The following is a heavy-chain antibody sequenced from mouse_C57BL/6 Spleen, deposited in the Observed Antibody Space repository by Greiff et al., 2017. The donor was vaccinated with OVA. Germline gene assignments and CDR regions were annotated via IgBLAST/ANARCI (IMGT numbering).Heavy chain of an antibody. J-gene: IGHJ4*01. CDR3: SYYSNYGYYAMDY. D-gene: IGHD2-5*01. V-gene: IGHV1-50*01. CDR1: GYTFTSYW. Sequence: QVQLQQPGAELVKPGASVKLSCKASGYTFTSYWMQWVKQRPGPGLEWIGEIDPSDSYTNYNQKFKGKATLTVNTSSSTAYMQLSSLTSEDSAVXYCSYYSNYGYYAMDYWGQGTSVTVSS. CDR2: IDPSDSYT.